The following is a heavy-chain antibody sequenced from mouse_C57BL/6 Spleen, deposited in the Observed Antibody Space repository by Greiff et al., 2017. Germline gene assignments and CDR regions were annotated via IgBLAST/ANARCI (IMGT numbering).Heavy chain of an antibody. CDR2: IDPSDSYT. V-gene: IGHV1-69*01. CDR1: GYTFTSYW. J-gene: IGHJ3*01. CDR3: ARKDYSNYFFAY. Sequence: QVQLKQSGAELVMPGASVKLSCKASGYTFTSYWMHWVKQRPGQGLEWIGEIDPSDSYTNYNQKFKGKSTLTVDKSSSTAYMQLSSLTSEDSAVYYCARKDYSNYFFAYWGQGTLVTVSA. D-gene: IGHD2-5*01.